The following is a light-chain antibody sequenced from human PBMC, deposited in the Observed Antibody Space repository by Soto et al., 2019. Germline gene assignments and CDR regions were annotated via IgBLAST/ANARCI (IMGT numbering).Light chain of an antibody. J-gene: IGLJ3*02. V-gene: IGLV1-51*01. CDR1: SSNIGNNY. Sequence: QSVLTQPPSVSAAPGQKVTISCSGSSSNIGNNYVSWYQQLPGTAPKLLIYDNNKRPSGIPDRFSGSKSGTSATLGITGLQTEDEADYYCGTWDSSLSAGGVFGGGTKLTVL. CDR3: GTWDSSLSAGGV. CDR2: DNN.